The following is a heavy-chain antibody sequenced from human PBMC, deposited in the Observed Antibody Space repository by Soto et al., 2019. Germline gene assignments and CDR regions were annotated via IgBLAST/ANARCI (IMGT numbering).Heavy chain of an antibody. CDR3: VRDNYGMDV. CDR2: GGDGQTT. J-gene: IGHJ6*02. CDR1: GFIIRNYA. Sequence: PGGSLRLSCSISGFIIRNYAMYWVRQAPGMGLEYLAVSHGGDGQTTNYFADSVKGRFTVTRDNSKSMLFLQMTSLKTEDTAVYYCVRDNYGMDVWGQGTTVTVSS. V-gene: IGHV3-64D*06.